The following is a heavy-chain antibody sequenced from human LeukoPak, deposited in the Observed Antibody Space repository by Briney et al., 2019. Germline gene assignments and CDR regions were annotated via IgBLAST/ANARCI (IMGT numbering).Heavy chain of an antibody. J-gene: IGHJ4*02. Sequence: SETLSLTCTVSGGSISSYYWSWIRQPPGKGLEWIGYIYYSGSTNYNPSLKSRVTISVDTSKNQFSLKLSSVTAADTAVYYCASTPDYYYFDYWGQGTLVTVSS. CDR2: IYYSGST. CDR3: ASTPDYYYFDY. V-gene: IGHV4-59*01. CDR1: GGSISSYY. D-gene: IGHD4-11*01.